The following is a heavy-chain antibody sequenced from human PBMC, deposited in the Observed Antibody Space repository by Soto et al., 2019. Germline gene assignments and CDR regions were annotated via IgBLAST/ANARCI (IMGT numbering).Heavy chain of an antibody. CDR2: MNPNSGNT. V-gene: IGHV1-8*01. CDR3: ARGPHSSSWYDWFDP. Sequence: ASVKVSCKASGYTFTSYDINWVRQATGQGLEWMGWMNPNSGNTGYAQKFQGRVTMTRNTSISTAYMELSSLRSEDTAVYYCARGPHSSSWYDWFDPWGQGTLVTVCS. D-gene: IGHD6-13*01. J-gene: IGHJ5*02. CDR1: GYTFTSYD.